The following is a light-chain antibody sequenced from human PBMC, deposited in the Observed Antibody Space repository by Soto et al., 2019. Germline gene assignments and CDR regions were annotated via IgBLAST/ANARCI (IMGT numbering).Light chain of an antibody. CDR1: SSDVGGYNY. V-gene: IGLV2-18*01. Sequence: QSALTQPASVSGSPGQSITISCTGTSSDVGGYNYVSWYQQPPGTAPKVVIYEVSNRPSGVPDRFSGSKSGNTASLTISGLQAEDEADYYCCLYADSGTHVLFGGGTKLTVL. CDR2: EVS. J-gene: IGLJ3*02. CDR3: CLYADSGTHVL.